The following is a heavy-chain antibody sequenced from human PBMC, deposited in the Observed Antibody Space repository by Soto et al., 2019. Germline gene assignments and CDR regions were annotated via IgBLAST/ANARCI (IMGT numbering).Heavy chain of an antibody. V-gene: IGHV3-33*01. CDR1: GFTFSSYG. Sequence: GGSLRLSXAASGFTFSSYGMHWVRQAPGKGLEWVAVIWYDGSNKYYADSVKGRFTISRDNSKNTLYLQMNSLRAEDTAVYYCARGYYDRSGHVPPGSFPYWYFDLWGRGTLVTVSS. CDR3: ARGYYDRSGHVPPGSFPYWYFDL. J-gene: IGHJ2*01. D-gene: IGHD3-22*01. CDR2: IWYDGSNK.